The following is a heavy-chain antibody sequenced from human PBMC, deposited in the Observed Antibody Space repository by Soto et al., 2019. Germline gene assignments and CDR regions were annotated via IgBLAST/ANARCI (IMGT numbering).Heavy chain of an antibody. D-gene: IGHD3-10*01. CDR3: ARDGNMFRGVMWS. CDR1: GFTFSSYS. CDR2: ISSSSSTI. J-gene: IGHJ5*02. Sequence: EVQLVESGGGLVQPGGSLRLSCAASGFTFSSYSMNWVHQAPGKGLEWVSYISSSSSTIYYADSVKGRFTISRDNAKNSLYLQMNSLRAEDTAVYYCARDGNMFRGVMWSWGQGTLVTVSS. V-gene: IGHV3-48*01.